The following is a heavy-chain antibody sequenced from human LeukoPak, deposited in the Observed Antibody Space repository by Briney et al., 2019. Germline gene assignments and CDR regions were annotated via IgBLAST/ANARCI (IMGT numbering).Heavy chain of an antibody. D-gene: IGHD2-15*01. CDR3: ARVEQGVVLMDV. V-gene: IGHV1-69*13. J-gene: IGHJ6*03. CDR2: IIPIFGTA. Sequence: ASVKVSCKASGGTFSSYAISWVRQAPGQGLEWTGGIIPIFGTANYAQKFQGRVTITADESTSTAYMELSSLRSEDTAVYYCARVEQGVVLMDVWGKGTTVTVSS. CDR1: GGTFSSYA.